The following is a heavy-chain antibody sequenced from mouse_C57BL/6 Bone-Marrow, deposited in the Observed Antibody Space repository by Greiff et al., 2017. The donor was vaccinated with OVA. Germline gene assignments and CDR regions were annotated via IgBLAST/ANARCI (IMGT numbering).Heavy chain of an antibody. CDR1: GYSITSGYD. CDR2: ISYSGST. D-gene: IGHD2-4*01. J-gene: IGHJ3*01. CDR3: AREGYDSAWFAY. V-gene: IGHV3-1*01. Sequence: EVQLQQSGPGMVKPSQSLSLTCTVTGYSITSGYDWHWIRHFPGNKLEWMGYISYSGSTNYNPSLKSRISITHDTSKNHFFLKVNSVTTEDTATDYCAREGYDSAWFAYWGQGTLVTVSA.